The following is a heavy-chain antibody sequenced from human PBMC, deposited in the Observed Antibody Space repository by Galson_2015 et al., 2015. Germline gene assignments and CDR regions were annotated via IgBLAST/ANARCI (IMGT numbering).Heavy chain of an antibody. CDR3: ARHRGRYSPGSY. V-gene: IGHV3-21*01. CDR1: EFTFSSYY. Sequence: SLRLSCAASEFTFSSYYMSWVRQAPGKGLEWVSSISSTTTYIYYADSVKGRFTISRDNAKNSLYLQMNSLGAEDTAVYYCARHRGRYSPGSYWGQGTLVTVSS. J-gene: IGHJ4*02. D-gene: IGHD5-18*01. CDR2: ISSTTTYI.